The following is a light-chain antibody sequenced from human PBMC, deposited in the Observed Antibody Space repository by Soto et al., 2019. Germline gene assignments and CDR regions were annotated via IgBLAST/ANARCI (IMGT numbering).Light chain of an antibody. Sequence: QSVLTQPPSVSGAPGQRVILSCTGNTSNLGAGYDVHWYQQLPGAAPKLVIFGNRNRPSGVPERFSGSKSGTSASLAITGLQAEDEADYYCQAYDYSLTASVFGGGTKVTVL. CDR2: GNR. V-gene: IGLV1-40*01. CDR3: QAYDYSLTASV. J-gene: IGLJ3*02. CDR1: TSNLGAGYD.